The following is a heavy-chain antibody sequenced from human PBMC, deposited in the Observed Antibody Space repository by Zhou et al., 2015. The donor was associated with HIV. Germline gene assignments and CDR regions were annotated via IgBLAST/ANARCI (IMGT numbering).Heavy chain of an antibody. CDR3: TKDRRLIRSYRDFEY. J-gene: IGHJ4*02. CDR2: ISSSGSTI. CDR1: GFTFSDYY. D-gene: IGHD3-16*02. V-gene: IGHV3-11*01. Sequence: QVQLVESGGGVVQPGRSLRLSCAASGFTFSDYYMSWIRQAPGKGLEWVSYISSSGSTIYYADSVKGRFTISRDNAKKYLYLQMDSLRADDTALYYCTKDRRLIRSYRDFEYWGQGTLVTVSS.